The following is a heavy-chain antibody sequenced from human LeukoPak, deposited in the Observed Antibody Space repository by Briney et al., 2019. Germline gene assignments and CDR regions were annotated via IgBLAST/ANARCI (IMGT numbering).Heavy chain of an antibody. V-gene: IGHV3-66*01. CDR3: ARDVIYASEIYSYGDS. Sequence: GGSLRLSCAASGFTVSTNYVSWVRQAPGPGLEWVSVIYRHGGTAYADSVQGRFSISRDNSKNTVDLQMNSLRAEDTAVYYCARDVIYASEIYSYGDSWGQGTLVTVSS. D-gene: IGHD3-16*01. CDR1: GFTVSTNY. CDR2: IYRHGGT. J-gene: IGHJ4*02.